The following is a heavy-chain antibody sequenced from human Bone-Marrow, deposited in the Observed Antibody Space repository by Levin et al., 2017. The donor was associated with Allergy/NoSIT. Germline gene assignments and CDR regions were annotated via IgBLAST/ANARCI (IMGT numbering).Heavy chain of an antibody. CDR2: IYYTGST. V-gene: IGHV4-39*07. Sequence: KSSETLSLTCTVSGDSITDPRSYWGWLRQPPGKGLEWLATIYYTGSTYYNPSLKSRLSISVDTSKDRFSLRLTSVTAADTAVYLCARQRLTLVNHFDPWGRGTLVTVSS. D-gene: IGHD1-14*01. J-gene: IGHJ5*02. CDR1: GDSITDPRSY. CDR3: ARQRLTLVNHFDP.